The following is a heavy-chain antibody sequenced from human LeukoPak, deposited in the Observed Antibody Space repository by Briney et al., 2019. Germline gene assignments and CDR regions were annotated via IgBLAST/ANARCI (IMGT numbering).Heavy chain of an antibody. CDR1: GFTVSSNY. Sequence: PGGSLRLSCAASGFTVSSNYMSWVRQAPGKGLEWVSVIYSGGSTYYADSVKGRFTISRDNSKNTSYFQMNSLRAEDTAVYYCARVPYGNYHYYYMDVWGKGTTVTVSS. J-gene: IGHJ6*03. V-gene: IGHV3-53*01. D-gene: IGHD3-10*01. CDR3: ARVPYGNYHYYYMDV. CDR2: IYSGGST.